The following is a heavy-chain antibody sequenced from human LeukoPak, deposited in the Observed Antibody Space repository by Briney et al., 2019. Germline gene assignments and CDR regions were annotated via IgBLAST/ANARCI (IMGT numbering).Heavy chain of an antibody. J-gene: IGHJ4*02. Sequence: SETLSLTCAVYGGSFSGYYWSWIRQPPGKGLEWIGEINHSGSTNYNPSLKSRVTISVDTSKNQFSLKLSSVTAADMAVYYCARQKRYCSGGSCFSLQRGTGRPFDYWGQGTLVTVSS. CDR3: ARQKRYCSGGSCFSLQRGTGRPFDY. CDR2: INHSGST. V-gene: IGHV4-34*01. CDR1: GGSFSGYY. D-gene: IGHD2-15*01.